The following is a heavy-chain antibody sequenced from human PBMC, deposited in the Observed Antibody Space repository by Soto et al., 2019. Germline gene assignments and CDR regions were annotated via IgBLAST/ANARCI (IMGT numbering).Heavy chain of an antibody. D-gene: IGHD4-17*01. CDR1: GGSMSRSSYY. J-gene: IGHJ4*02. CDR3: ARDMMTTVTLYYDY. CDR2: ISSSSSYI. Sequence: LQLQESGPGLVKPSETLSLICTVSGGSMSRSSYYWGWIRQPPGKGLEWVSSISSSSSYIYYADSVKGRFTISRDNAKNSLYLQMNSLRAEDTAVYYCARDMMTTVTLYYDYWGQGTLVTVSS. V-gene: IGHV3-21*01.